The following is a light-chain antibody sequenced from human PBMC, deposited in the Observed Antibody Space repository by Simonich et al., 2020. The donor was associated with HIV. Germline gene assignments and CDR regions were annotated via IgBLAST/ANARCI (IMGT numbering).Light chain of an antibody. CDR2: WAS. CDR3: QQYYSTPPT. V-gene: IGKV4-1*01. Sequence: DIVMTQSPDSLAVSLGERATINCKSSRSVLYSSNNKNYLAWYQQKPGQPPKLLIYWASTRESGVPDRFRGSGSGTDFTLTISSLQAEDVAVYYCQQYYSTPPTFGQGTRLEIK. J-gene: IGKJ5*01. CDR1: RSVLYSSNNKNY.